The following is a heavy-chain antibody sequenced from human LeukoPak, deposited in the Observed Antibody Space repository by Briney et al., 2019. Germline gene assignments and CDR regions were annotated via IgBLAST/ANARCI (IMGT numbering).Heavy chain of an antibody. CDR3: ARDLSVGVTIFGVVSSD. CDR2: ISSSSSYI. D-gene: IGHD3-3*01. Sequence: GGSLRLSCAASGFTLSDYYMSWIRQAPGKGLEWVSSISSSSSYIYYADSVKGRFTISRDNAKNSLYLQMNSLRAEDTAVYYCARDLSVGVTIFGVVSSDWGQGTLVTVSS. CDR1: GFTLSDYY. V-gene: IGHV3-11*06. J-gene: IGHJ4*02.